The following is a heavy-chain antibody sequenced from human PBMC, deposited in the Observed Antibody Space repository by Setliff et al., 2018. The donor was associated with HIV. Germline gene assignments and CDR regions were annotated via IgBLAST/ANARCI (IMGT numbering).Heavy chain of an antibody. Sequence: ASVKVSCKASGYTFTNYYIHWVRQAPGQGLEWMGIMHPGGGSTTYALNFQDRLTMTRDTSTSTVYMELSSLTSEDTAVYYCARAKAVGGVIITGGLDVWGQGTTVTVSS. D-gene: IGHD3-16*02. J-gene: IGHJ6*02. CDR1: GYTFTNYY. CDR2: MHPGGGST. V-gene: IGHV1-46*01. CDR3: ARAKAVGGVIITGGLDV.